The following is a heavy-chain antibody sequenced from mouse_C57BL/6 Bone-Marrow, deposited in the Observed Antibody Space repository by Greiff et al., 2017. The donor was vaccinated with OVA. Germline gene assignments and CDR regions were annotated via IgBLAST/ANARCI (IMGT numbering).Heavy chain of an antibody. CDR2: FYPGSGSI. Sequence: VQRVESGAELVKPGASVKLSCKASGYTFTEYTIHWVKQRSGQGLEWIGWFYPGSGSIKYNEKFKDKATLTADKSSSTVYMELSRLTSEDSAVYFCARHEGAFYYYGSSWFAYWGQGTLVTVSA. CDR1: GYTFTEYT. CDR3: ARHEGAFYYYGSSWFAY. V-gene: IGHV1-62-2*01. D-gene: IGHD1-1*01. J-gene: IGHJ3*01.